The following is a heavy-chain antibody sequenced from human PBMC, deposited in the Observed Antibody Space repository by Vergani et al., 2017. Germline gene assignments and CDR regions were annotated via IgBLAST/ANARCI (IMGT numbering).Heavy chain of an antibody. CDR1: GLTFDDYA. CDR2: ISWDSRYI. D-gene: IGHD1-7*01. CDR3: ARDLLPGTLLLLAY. J-gene: IGHJ4*02. Sequence: EVQLEESGGDLVQPGRSLRLSCVVSGLTFDDYAMHWVRRAPGKGLEWVSGISWDSRYIGYADSVKGRFTVSRDNAKNSLYLQMNNLRVEDTAFYYCARDLLPGTLLLLAYWGQGTLISVSS. V-gene: IGHV3-9*01.